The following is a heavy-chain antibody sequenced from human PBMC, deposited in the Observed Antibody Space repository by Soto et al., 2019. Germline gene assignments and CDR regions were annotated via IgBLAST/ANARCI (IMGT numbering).Heavy chain of an antibody. CDR1: GDSISRSHW. J-gene: IGHJ4*02. D-gene: IGHD3-22*01. CDR2: ISHSGIT. V-gene: IGHV4-4*02. Sequence: QVQLQESGPGLVRPSGALSVTCAVSGDSISRSHWWSWVRQSPGKGLEWIGEISHSGITNYNPSPKSRVTISGDKSKNQLSLKLTSVTAADTAVYYCARVRYDRSGFDHWGQGTVVSVSS. CDR3: ARVRYDRSGFDH.